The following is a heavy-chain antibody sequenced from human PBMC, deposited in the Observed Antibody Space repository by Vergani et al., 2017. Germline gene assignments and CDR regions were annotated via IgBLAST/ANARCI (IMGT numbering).Heavy chain of an antibody. Sequence: QVQLVESEGGVVQPGRSLTLSCVASGFTFSSHGMHWVRQAPGKGLAWVAVIWYDGSNKYYGDSVKGRFTISRDNSKNTLYLQMNSLRVEDTAVYYCARGGNEKRLDSWGQGTLVTVSS. V-gene: IGHV3-33*01. D-gene: IGHD1-1*01. J-gene: IGHJ5*01. CDR1: GFTFSSHG. CDR2: IWYDGSNK. CDR3: ARGGNEKRLDS.